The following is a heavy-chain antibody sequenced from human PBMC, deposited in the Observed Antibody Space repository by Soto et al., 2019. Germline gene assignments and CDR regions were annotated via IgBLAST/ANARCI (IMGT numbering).Heavy chain of an antibody. V-gene: IGHV1-8*01. CDR2: MNPNSGNT. CDR1: GYTFTSYD. CDR3: ARVRAPRGYSYGRYGMDV. D-gene: IGHD5-18*01. Sequence: ASVKVSCKASGYTFTSYDINWVRQATGQGLEWMGWMNPNSGNTGYAQKFQGRVTMTRNTSISTAYMELGSLRSEDTAVYYCARVRAPRGYSYGRYGMDVWGQGTTVTVSS. J-gene: IGHJ6*02.